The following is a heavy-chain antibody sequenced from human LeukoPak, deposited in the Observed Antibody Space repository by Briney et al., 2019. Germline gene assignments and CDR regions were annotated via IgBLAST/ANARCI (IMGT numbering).Heavy chain of an antibody. CDR3: AREDTAIAN. CDR2: IYYSGST. V-gene: IGHV4-39*07. Sequence: SETLSLTCTVSGGSICNSSYYWRWIRQPPGKGLGWNGSIYYSGSTYYNPALKSRVTISVDTSKNQVSLKLSSVTPADTDVYYCAREDTAIANWGQGTLVTVSS. CDR1: GGSICNSSYY. D-gene: IGHD5-18*01. J-gene: IGHJ4*02.